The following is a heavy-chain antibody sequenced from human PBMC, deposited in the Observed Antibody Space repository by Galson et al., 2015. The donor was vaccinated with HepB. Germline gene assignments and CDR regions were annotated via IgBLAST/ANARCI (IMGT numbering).Heavy chain of an antibody. V-gene: IGHV3-11*01. J-gene: IGHJ3*02. CDR3: ASSYYDFWRERGTFDI. Sequence: SLRLSCAASGFTFSDYYMSWIRQAPGKGLEWVSYISSSGSTIYYADSVKGRFTISRDNAKNSLYLQMNSLRAEDTAVYYCASSYYDFWRERGTFDIWGQGTMVTVSS. CDR2: ISSSGSTI. D-gene: IGHD3-3*01. CDR1: GFTFSDYY.